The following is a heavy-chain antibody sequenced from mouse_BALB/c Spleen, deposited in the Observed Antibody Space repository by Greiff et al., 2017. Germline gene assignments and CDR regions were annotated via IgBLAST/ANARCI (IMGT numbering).Heavy chain of an antibody. J-gene: IGHJ2*01. V-gene: IGHV5-12-2*01. CDR1: GFTFSSYT. D-gene: IGHD2-4*01. Sequence: DVHLVESGGGLVQPGGSLKLSCAASGFTFSSYTMSWVRQTPEKRLEWVAYISNGGGSTYYPDTVKGRFTISRDNAKNTLYLQMSSLKSEDTAMYYCARGGYDYDDGTFDYWGQGTTLTVSS. CDR2: ISNGGGST. CDR3: ARGGYDYDDGTFDY.